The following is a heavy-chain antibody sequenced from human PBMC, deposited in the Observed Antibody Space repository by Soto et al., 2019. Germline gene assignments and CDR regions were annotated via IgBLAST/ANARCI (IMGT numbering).Heavy chain of an antibody. Sequence: VQLVESGGGLVQPGRSLRLSCAASGFTFDDYAMHWVRQAPGKGLEWVSGISWNSGSIGYADSVKGRFTISRDNAKNSLYLQMNSLRAEDTALYYCAKVIEKQWLVPFDYWGQGTLVTVSS. CDR2: ISWNSGSI. D-gene: IGHD6-19*01. V-gene: IGHV3-9*01. CDR1: GFTFDDYA. CDR3: AKVIEKQWLVPFDY. J-gene: IGHJ4*02.